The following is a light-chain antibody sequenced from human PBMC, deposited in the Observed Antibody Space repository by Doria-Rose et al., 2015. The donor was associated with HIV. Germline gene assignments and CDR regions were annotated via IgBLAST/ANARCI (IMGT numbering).Light chain of an antibody. CDR1: QSFSSTY. CDR3: HQYGTSWT. CDR2: DGS. J-gene: IGKJ1*01. Sequence: TQSPGTLSLSPGERATLSCRASQSFSSTYLAWYQRKPGQAPSLLIYDGSTRATGIPDRSSASGSGTGFTLTINRLEPEDFALYYCHQYGTSWTFGQGTKVEI. V-gene: IGKV3-20*01.